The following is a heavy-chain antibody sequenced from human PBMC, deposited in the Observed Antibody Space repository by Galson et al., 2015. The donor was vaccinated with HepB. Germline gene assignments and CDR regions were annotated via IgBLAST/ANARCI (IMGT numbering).Heavy chain of an antibody. CDR3: ASAFEMHNYDYYGMDV. Sequence: SLRLSCAGSGFTVSASYMSWVRQAPGKGLEWVSVIYSGGTTHYADSVRGRFTISRRNYDNTLYLQMNSLRPEDTAVYYCASAFEMHNYDYYGMDVWGQGTTVTVSS. D-gene: IGHD5-24*01. V-gene: IGHV3-53*04. CDR2: IYSGGTT. CDR1: GFTVSASY. J-gene: IGHJ6*02.